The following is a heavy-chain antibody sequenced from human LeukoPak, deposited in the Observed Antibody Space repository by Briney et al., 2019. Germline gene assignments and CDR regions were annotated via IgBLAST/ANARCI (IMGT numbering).Heavy chain of an antibody. CDR1: GYTFTSYG. CDR3: ARAYYDNSGYYYYYGMDV. CDR2: ISTYTGNT. D-gene: IGHD3-22*01. J-gene: IGHJ6*02. V-gene: IGHV1-18*01. Sequence: ASVKVSCKTSGYTFTSYGISWVRQAPGQGLEWMGWISTYTGNTNYAQKLQGRVTMTTDTSTSTAYMDLRSLRSDDTAVYYCARAYYDNSGYYYYYGMDVWGQGTTVTVSS.